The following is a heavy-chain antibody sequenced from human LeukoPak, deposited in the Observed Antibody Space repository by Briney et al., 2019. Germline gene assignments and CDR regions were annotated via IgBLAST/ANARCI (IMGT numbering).Heavy chain of an antibody. CDR2: IYPSGST. Sequence: PSETLSLTCTVSGSSISSAYYWGWSRQPPGKGREWIGSIYPSGSTFYNPSLRGQVTISIDKSKNHFSLKLSSVTAADTAVYFCARAGRPYYDSRFFQHWGQGTLVTVSS. CDR3: ARAGRPYYDSRFFQH. V-gene: IGHV4-38-2*02. J-gene: IGHJ1*01. D-gene: IGHD3-22*01. CDR1: GSSISSAYY.